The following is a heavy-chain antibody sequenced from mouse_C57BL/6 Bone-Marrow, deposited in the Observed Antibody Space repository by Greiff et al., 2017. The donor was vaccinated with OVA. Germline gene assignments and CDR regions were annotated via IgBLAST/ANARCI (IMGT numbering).Heavy chain of an antibody. Sequence: EVKLVESGGGLVQPGGSMKLSCVASGFTFSNYWMNWVRQSPEKGLEWVAQIRLKSDNYATHYAESVKGRFTISRDDSKSIVYLQMNNLRAEDTGIYYCTGIYGSIFAYWGQGTLVTVSA. CDR2: IRLKSDNYAT. J-gene: IGHJ3*01. V-gene: IGHV6-3*01. CDR3: TGIYGSIFAY. CDR1: GFTFSNYW. D-gene: IGHD1-1*01.